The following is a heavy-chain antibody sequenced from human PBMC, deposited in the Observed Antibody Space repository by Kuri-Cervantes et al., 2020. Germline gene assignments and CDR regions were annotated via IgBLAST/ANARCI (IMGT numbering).Heavy chain of an antibody. CDR2: IYYSGST. Sequence: SETLSLTCTVSGGSISSGDYYWSWIRQPPGKGLEWIGYIYYSGSTYYNPSLKSRVTISVDTSKNQFSLKLGSVTAADTAVYYCARGVYDILNGYDDYYYYGMDVWGQGTTVTVSS. D-gene: IGHD3-9*01. J-gene: IGHJ6*02. CDR3: ARGVYDILNGYDDYYYYGMDV. V-gene: IGHV4-30-4*01. CDR1: GGSISSGDYY.